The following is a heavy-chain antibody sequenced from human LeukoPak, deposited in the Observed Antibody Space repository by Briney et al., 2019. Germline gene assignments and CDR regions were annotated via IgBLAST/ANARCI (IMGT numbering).Heavy chain of an antibody. D-gene: IGHD3-3*01. J-gene: IGHJ5*02. CDR1: GFTFSSYA. Sequence: GSLRLSCAASGFTFSSYAMSWVRQPPGKGLEWIGSIYYSGSIYYNPSLKSRVTISVDTSKNQFSLKLSSVTAADTAVYYCARRYDFWSGYYSPWGQGTLVTVSS. V-gene: IGHV4-39*01. CDR2: IYYSGSI. CDR3: ARRYDFWSGYYSP.